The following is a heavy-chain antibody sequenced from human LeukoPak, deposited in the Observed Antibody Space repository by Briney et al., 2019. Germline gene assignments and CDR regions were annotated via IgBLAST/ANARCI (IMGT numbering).Heavy chain of an antibody. J-gene: IGHJ6*04. V-gene: IGHV3-48*03. Sequence: PGGSLRLSCAASGFTFSTYEMHWVRQAPGKGLEWISKITSSGRARYHADSVKGRFTVSRDNAKNSLYLQMNNLRAEDTAVYYCARLSTGPPDYQYSGLDVWGKGTTVTVSS. CDR2: ITSSGRAR. CDR1: GFTFSTYE. CDR3: ARLSTGPPDYQYSGLDV.